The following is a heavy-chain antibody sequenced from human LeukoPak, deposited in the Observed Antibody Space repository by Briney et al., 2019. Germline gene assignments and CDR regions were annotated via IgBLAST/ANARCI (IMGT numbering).Heavy chain of an antibody. V-gene: IGHV4-61*02. CDR2: INTSGST. Sequence: PSETLSLTCTVSGGSISGSSYYWGWIRQPAGKGLEWIGRINTSGSTNYNPSLKSRVTMSVDTSKNQFSLKLSPVTAADTAVYYCARQSDKAAGCTFAFDYWGQGALVTVS. J-gene: IGHJ4*02. CDR3: ARQSDKAAGCTFAFDY. CDR1: GGSISGSSYY. D-gene: IGHD6-13*01.